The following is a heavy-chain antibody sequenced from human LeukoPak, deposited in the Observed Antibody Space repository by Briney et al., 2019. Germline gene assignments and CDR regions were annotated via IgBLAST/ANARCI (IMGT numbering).Heavy chain of an antibody. D-gene: IGHD3-10*01. J-gene: IGHJ4*02. V-gene: IGHV3-23*01. CDR1: GFTFSSYS. CDR3: AKDRGIISDY. Sequence: GGSLRLSCAASGFTFSSYSMSWVRQAPGKGLEWVSAISGSGDSTYYADSVKGRFTISRDNSKNTLYLQMNSLRVEDTVVYYCAKDRGIISDYWGQGTLVTVSS. CDR2: ISGSGDST.